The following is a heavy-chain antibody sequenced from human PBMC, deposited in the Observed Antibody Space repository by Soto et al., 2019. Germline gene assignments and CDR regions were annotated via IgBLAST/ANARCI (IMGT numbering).Heavy chain of an antibody. V-gene: IGHV3-23*01. J-gene: IGHJ4*02. CDR3: ASRSSGWYFDY. Sequence: EVQLLESGGGLVQPGGSLRLSCAASGFTFNSYAMNWVRQAPGKGLEWVSVISGSGGSTYYADSVKGRFTISRDNSKNTLYLQMNSLGAEDTAVYYCASRSSGWYFDYWGQGTLVTVSS. CDR2: ISGSGGST. D-gene: IGHD6-19*01. CDR1: GFTFNSYA.